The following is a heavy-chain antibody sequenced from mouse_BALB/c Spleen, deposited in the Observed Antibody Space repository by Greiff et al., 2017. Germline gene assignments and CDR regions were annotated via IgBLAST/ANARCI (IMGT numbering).Heavy chain of an antibody. V-gene: IGHV5-17*02. Sequence: VMLVESGGGLVQPGGSRKLSCAASGFTFSSFGMHWVRQAPEKGLEWVAYISSGSSTIYYADTVKGRFTISRDNPKNTLFLQMTSLRSEDTAMYYCARSPPYGNYLAYWGQGTLVTVSA. CDR2: ISSGSSTI. CDR3: ARSPPYGNYLAY. CDR1: GFTFSSFG. D-gene: IGHD2-1*01. J-gene: IGHJ3*01.